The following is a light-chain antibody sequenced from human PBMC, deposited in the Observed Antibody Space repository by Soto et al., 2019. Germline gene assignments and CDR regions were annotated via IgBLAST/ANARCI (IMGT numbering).Light chain of an antibody. CDR1: SSDVGGYDS. CDR2: EVS. Sequence: QSVLTQPPSASGSPGQSVTISCTGASSDVGGYDSVSWYQQHPGKAPKLMIYEVSNRPSGVSDRFSGSRSGNTASLTISGLQAEDESDYYCSSYTSSSTWVFGGGTKLTVL. J-gene: IGLJ3*02. V-gene: IGLV2-14*01. CDR3: SSYTSSSTWV.